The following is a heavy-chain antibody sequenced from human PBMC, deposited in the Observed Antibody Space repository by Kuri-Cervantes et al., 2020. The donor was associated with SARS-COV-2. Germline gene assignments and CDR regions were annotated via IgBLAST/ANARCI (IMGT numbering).Heavy chain of an antibody. CDR1: GDSVSSNSAA. V-gene: IGHV6-1*01. CDR3: VRDVDHWNFDY. J-gene: IGHJ4*02. D-gene: IGHD1-1*01. Sequence: TLSLTCAISGDSVSSNSAAWSWIRQSPSRGLEWLGRTYYRSKWYNDYAVSVKSRISINSDTSKNQFSLHLDSVTPEDTAVYYCVRDVDHWNFDYWGQGTLVTVSS. CDR2: TYYRSKWYN.